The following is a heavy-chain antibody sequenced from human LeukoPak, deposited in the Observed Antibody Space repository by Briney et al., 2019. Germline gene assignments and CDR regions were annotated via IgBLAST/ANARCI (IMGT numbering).Heavy chain of an antibody. CDR3: ARDLVSEPYYYYYMDV. CDR2: IYYSGST. Sequence: WIRQPPGKGLEWIGSIYYSGSTYYNPSLRSRVTISVDTSKNQFSLKLSSVTAADTAVYYCARDLVSEPYYYYYMDVWGKGTTVTVSS. V-gene: IGHV4-39*07. D-gene: IGHD5/OR15-5a*01. J-gene: IGHJ6*03.